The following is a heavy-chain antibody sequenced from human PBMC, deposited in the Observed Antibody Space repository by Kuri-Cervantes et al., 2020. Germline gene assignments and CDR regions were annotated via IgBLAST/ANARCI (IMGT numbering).Heavy chain of an antibody. V-gene: IGHV3-23*01. D-gene: IGHD5-12*01. CDR2: ISGSGGST. J-gene: IGHJ3*02. CDR3: AKDHGGVATMEYAFDI. Sequence: GESLKNLLCSLWITFSSYAMSWVRQAPGKGLEWVSAISGSGGSTYYADSVKGRFTISRDHSKNTLYLQMNSLRAEDTAVYYCAKDHGGVATMEYAFDIWGQGTMVTVSS. CDR1: ITFSSYA.